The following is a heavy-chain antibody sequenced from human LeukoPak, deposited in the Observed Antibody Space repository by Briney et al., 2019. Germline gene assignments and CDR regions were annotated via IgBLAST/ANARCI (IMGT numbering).Heavy chain of an antibody. J-gene: IGHJ3*02. CDR3: ARRMKLAAKGDAFDI. V-gene: IGHV4-59*08. CDR1: GDSINSDY. CDR2: IYYSGST. D-gene: IGHD2-15*01. Sequence: SETLSLTSTDSGDSINSDYWNWIRQPPGQEREGMGFIYYSGSTNYNPSLKSRVTISVDASRKHFSQKQNSGTAGDTAVYYCARRMKLAAKGDAFDIWGQGTMVTVSS.